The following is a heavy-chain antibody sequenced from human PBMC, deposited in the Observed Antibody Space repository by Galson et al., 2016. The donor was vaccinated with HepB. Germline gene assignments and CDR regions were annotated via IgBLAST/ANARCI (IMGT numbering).Heavy chain of an antibody. CDR3: AKVRGWRLGIDY. V-gene: IGHV3-30*18. CDR1: GFTFSSYG. CDR2: ISYDGSNK. Sequence: SLRLSCAASGFTFSSYGMHWVRQAPGKGLEWVAVISYDGSNKYYADSVKGRFTISRDNSKNTLYLQMNSLRDEDTAVYYCAKVRGWRLGIDYWGQGTLVTVSP. J-gene: IGHJ4*02. D-gene: IGHD3-10*01.